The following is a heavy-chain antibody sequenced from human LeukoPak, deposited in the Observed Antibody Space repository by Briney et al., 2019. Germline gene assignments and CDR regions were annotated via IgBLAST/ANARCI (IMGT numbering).Heavy chain of an antibody. D-gene: IGHD6-6*01. V-gene: IGHV3-7*05. CDR1: GFTFSNYW. CDR2: INQDGSEQ. Sequence: GGSLRLSCAASGFTFSNYWMTWVRQAPGKGLEWVANINQDGSEQYYVDSVKGRFTISRDNAKNSLFLQMNTLRAEDTAVYYCARDPYSSTWSYGMDVWGQGTTVTGSS. J-gene: IGHJ6*02. CDR3: ARDPYSSTWSYGMDV.